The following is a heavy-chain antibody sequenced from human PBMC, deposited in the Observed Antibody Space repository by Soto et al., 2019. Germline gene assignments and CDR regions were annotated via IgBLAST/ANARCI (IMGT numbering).Heavy chain of an antibody. CDR3: ARDRLTGDFREAFDI. Sequence: EAQLVESGGGLVQPGGSLRLSCAASGFTFSRYSMSWVRQAPGKGLEWIAYIDTGSISRYYADSVEGRFAISRENDKNSLYLQVNSLRDEDTALYYCARDRLTGDFREAFDIWGQGTMVTVSS. J-gene: IGHJ3*02. D-gene: IGHD7-27*01. CDR2: IDTGSISR. V-gene: IGHV3-48*02. CDR1: GFTFSRYS.